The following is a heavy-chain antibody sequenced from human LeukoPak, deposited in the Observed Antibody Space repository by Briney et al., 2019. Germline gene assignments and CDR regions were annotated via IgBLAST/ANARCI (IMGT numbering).Heavy chain of an antibody. Sequence: GGSLRLSCAASGFTFSSYWMHWVRQAPGKGLGWVSRINSDGSSTSYADSVKGRFTISRDNAKNTLYLQMNSLRAEDTAVYYCARADSSGYYPAPLFQHWGQGTLVTVSS. CDR3: ARADSSGYYPAPLFQH. J-gene: IGHJ1*01. V-gene: IGHV3-74*01. CDR2: INSDGSST. D-gene: IGHD3-22*01. CDR1: GFTFSSYW.